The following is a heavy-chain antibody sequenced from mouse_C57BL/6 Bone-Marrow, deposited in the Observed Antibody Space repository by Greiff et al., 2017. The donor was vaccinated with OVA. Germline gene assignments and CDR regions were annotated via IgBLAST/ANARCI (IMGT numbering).Heavy chain of an antibody. CDR1: GFTFSSYG. CDR3: ARHCDGYLNWYFDV. D-gene: IGHD2-3*01. J-gene: IGHJ1*03. V-gene: IGHV5-6*01. Sequence: EVKVVESGGDLVKPGGSLKLSCAASGFTFSSYGMSWVRQTPDKRLEWVATISSGGSYTYYPDSVKGRFTISRDNAKNTLYLQMSSLKSEDTAMYYCARHCDGYLNWYFDVWGTGTTVTVSS. CDR2: ISSGGSYT.